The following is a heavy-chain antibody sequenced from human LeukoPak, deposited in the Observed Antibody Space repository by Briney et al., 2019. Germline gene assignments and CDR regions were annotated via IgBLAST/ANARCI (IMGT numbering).Heavy chain of an antibody. CDR1: GGSFSGYY. D-gene: IGHD1-1*01. CDR3: ARRTPENAFDI. CDR2: INHSGST. J-gene: IGHJ3*02. Sequence: SETLPLTCAVYGGSFSGYYWSWIRQPPGKGLEWIGEINHSGSTNYNPSLKSRVTISVDTSKNQFSLKLSSVTAADTAVYYCARRTPENAFDIWGQGTMVTVSS. V-gene: IGHV4-34*01.